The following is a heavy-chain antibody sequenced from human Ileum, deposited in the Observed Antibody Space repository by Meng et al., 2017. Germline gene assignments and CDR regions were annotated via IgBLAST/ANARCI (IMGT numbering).Heavy chain of an antibody. D-gene: IGHD2-8*01. CDR3: ATNGFYSIDN. CDR1: GDTRNNKDW. Sequence: VSPEESGPGMVEPSVTLSLTCVVSGDTRNNKDWWSLVRPPPGKGLEWIGEMHHDGRTNYNPSSKSRVIMSIDKSRNQFSLHLSSVTAADTAVYFCATNGFYSIDNWGQGTLVTVSS. CDR2: MHHDGRT. J-gene: IGHJ4*02. V-gene: IGHV4-4*02.